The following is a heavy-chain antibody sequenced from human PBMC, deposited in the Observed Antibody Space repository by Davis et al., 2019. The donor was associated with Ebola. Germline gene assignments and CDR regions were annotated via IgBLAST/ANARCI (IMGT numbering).Heavy chain of an antibody. CDR2: ISSSSSYI. D-gene: IGHD5/OR15-5a*01. V-gene: IGHV3-21*01. CDR1: GFTFSSYS. CDR3: ARDPIQASRVYVSGDY. J-gene: IGHJ4*02. Sequence: PGGSLRLSCAASGFTFSSYSMNWVRQAPGKGLEWVSSISSSSSYIYYADSVKGRFTISRDNAKNSLYLQMNSLRAEDAAVYYCARDPIQASRVYVSGDYWGQGTLVTVSS.